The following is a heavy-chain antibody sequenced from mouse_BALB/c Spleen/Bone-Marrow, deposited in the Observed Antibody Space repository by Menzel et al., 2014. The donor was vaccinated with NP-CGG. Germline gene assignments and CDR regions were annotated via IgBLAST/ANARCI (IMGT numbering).Heavy chain of an antibody. J-gene: IGHJ4*01. Sequence: EVNVVESGGGLVQPGGSRKLPCAASGFTFSSFGMHWVRQAPEKGLEWVAYISSGSSTIYYADTVKGRFTISRDNPKNTLFLQMTSLRSEDTAMYYCARSGIGYYYGSNSYAMDYWGQGTSVTVSS. CDR2: ISSGSSTI. D-gene: IGHD1-1*01. V-gene: IGHV5-17*02. CDR1: GFTFSSFG. CDR3: ARSGIGYYYGSNSYAMDY.